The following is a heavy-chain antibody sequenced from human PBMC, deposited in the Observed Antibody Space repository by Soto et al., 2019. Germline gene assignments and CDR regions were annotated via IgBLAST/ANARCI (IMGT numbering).Heavy chain of an antibody. V-gene: IGHV1-18*01. CDR1: GYSFMKYG. Sequence: GASVKVSGKGFGYSFMKYGINWVRQAPGQGLEWVGWISPYSGYTHSAQKFHGRLTLTTDTAASTAYLELRILRSADTALYYCAREASVLIPAAQPSRFDSWGQGPLVTVSS. J-gene: IGHJ4*02. CDR2: ISPYSGYT. CDR3: AREASVLIPAAQPSRFDS. D-gene: IGHD2-2*01.